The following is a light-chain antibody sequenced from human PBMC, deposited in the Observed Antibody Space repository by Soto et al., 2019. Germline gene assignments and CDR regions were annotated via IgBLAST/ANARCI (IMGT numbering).Light chain of an antibody. CDR3: LQYDTSPYS. CDR1: ETVRDY. Sequence: EVVLTQSPDTLSLSPGEGVTLSCRASETVRDYVAWHQQQPGQAPRLLVFGASTRASGVPDRFSGSGSGTYFPVTINRQQPGDFAVCYCLQYDTSPYSFGQGTKLEIK. J-gene: IGKJ2*01. V-gene: IGKV3-20*01. CDR2: GAS.